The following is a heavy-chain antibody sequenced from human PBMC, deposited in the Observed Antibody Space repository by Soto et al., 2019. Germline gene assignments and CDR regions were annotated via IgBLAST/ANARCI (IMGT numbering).Heavy chain of an antibody. CDR1: GYSFTSYW. CDR2: IYPGDSDT. J-gene: IGHJ6*02. D-gene: IGHD3-10*01. CDR3: ARLAPSPVLLYYYYGMDV. V-gene: IGHV5-51*01. Sequence: EVQLVQSGAEVKKPGESLKISCKGSGYSFTSYWIGWVRQMPGKGLEWMGIIYPGDSDTRYSPSFQGQVTISADKSISTAYLQWSSLKASDTAMYYCARLAPSPVLLYYYYGMDVWGQGTTVTVSS.